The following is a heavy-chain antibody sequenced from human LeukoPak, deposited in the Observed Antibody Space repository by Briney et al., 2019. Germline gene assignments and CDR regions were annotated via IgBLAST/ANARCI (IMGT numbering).Heavy chain of an antibody. D-gene: IGHD4-11*01. CDR1: GGSISNYY. J-gene: IGHJ5*01. CDR3: ARDGVTFSGHTDYCVHCGRRALPADS. CDR2: AYYGGSS. V-gene: IGHV4-59*01. Sequence: SETLSLTCRISGGSISNYYWSWIRQSPGKGLEWIGFAYYGGSSNYNPSLKSRVTMSLDKSENQFSLRLRSLTAADTAMYYCARDGVTFSGHTDYCVHCGRRALPADS.